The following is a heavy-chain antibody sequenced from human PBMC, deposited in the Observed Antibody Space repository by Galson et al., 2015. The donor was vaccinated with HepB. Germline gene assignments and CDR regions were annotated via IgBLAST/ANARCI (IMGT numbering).Heavy chain of an antibody. CDR3: ARPLVLNGRFYPGVGPFQI. V-gene: IGHV4-59*08. D-gene: IGHD2/OR15-2a*01. Sequence: SETLSLTCTVSGGSISGYYWSWIRQPPGKGLEWVGYIYYSGSTDYNPSLTSRVAISVDTSKNLFSLTLRSVTAADTAVYYCARPLVLNGRFYPGVGPFQIWGPGTMVTVSA. CDR2: IYYSGST. CDR1: GGSISGYY. J-gene: IGHJ3*02.